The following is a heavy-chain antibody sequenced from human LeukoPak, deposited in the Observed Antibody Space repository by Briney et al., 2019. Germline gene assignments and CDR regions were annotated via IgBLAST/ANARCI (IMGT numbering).Heavy chain of an antibody. Sequence: HPGGSLRLSCAASRFTLSSYSMNWVRQAPGKGLEWVAFIRYDGSNKYYADSVKGRFTISRDNSKNTLYLQMNSLRAEDTAVYYCAKDRVDSYGSGSGHFDYWGQGTLVTVSS. D-gene: IGHD3-10*01. V-gene: IGHV3-30*02. CDR1: RFTLSSYS. J-gene: IGHJ4*02. CDR3: AKDRVDSYGSGSGHFDY. CDR2: IRYDGSNK.